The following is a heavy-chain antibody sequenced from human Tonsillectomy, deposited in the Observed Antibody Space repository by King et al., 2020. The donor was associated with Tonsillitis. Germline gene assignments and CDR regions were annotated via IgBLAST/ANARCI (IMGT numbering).Heavy chain of an antibody. Sequence: QLVQSGAEVKKPGASVKVSCKTSGYTFTSHYIHWVRQAPGQGLDWMGMINPNSDGTSHAQKFQGRITMTRETSTSTVYMELSSLRSEDTAVYYCARDRTNSTAYQYGSVTYKYWGRGTLVTVSS. CDR3: ARDRTNSTAYQYGSVTYKY. V-gene: IGHV1-46*03. CDR1: GYTFTSHY. CDR2: INPNSDGT. J-gene: IGHJ4*02. D-gene: IGHD2/OR15-2a*01.